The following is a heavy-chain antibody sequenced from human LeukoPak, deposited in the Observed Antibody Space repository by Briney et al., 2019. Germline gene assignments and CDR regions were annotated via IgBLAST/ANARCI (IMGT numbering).Heavy chain of an antibody. D-gene: IGHD6-19*01. CDR2: ISYDGSNK. V-gene: IGHV3-30*04. Sequence: GGSLRLSCAASGFTFSSYAMHWVRQAPGKGLEWVAVISYDGSNKYYADSVKGRFTISRDNSKNTLYLQMNSLRAEDTAVYYWARGEYSSGWHYFDYWGQGTLVTVSS. J-gene: IGHJ4*02. CDR3: ARGEYSSGWHYFDY. CDR1: GFTFSSYA.